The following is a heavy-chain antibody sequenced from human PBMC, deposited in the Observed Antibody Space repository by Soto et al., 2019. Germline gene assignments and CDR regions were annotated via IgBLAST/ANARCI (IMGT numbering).Heavy chain of an antibody. CDR3: ASRHRAFDI. Sequence: PGGSLRLSCAASGFTFIDYYMDWVRQAPGKGLEWVGRTRNKANSYTTEYAASVKGRFTISRDDSKNSLYLQMNSLKTEDTAVYYCASRHRAFDIWGQGTMVTVSS. V-gene: IGHV3-72*01. J-gene: IGHJ3*02. CDR1: GFTFIDYY. CDR2: TRNKANSYTT.